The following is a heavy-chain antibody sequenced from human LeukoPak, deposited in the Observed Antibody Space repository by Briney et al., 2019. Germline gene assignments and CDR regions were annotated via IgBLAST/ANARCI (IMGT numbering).Heavy chain of an antibody. Sequence: GASVKVSCKASGYTFTSYDINWVRQAPGQGLEWMGWISGYNGHTNYAQKLQGRVTMTTHTSTSTAYMELRSLRSDDTAVYYCATGRRTVVAAHAYYYYYMDVWGKGTTVTVSS. CDR3: ATGRRTVVAAHAYYYYYMDV. CDR2: ISGYNGHT. CDR1: GYTFTSYD. J-gene: IGHJ6*03. V-gene: IGHV1-18*01. D-gene: IGHD2-15*01.